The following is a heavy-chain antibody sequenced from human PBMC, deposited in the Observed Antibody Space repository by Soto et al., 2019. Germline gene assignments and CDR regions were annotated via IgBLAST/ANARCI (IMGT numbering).Heavy chain of an antibody. Sequence: GGSLRLSCAASGFTFSSYAMSWVRQAPGKGLEWVSAISGSGGSTYYADSVKGRFTISGDNSKNTLYLQMNSLRAEDTAVYYCAKDPPRYCSGGSCYFDYWGQGTLVTVSS. J-gene: IGHJ4*02. CDR2: ISGSGGST. V-gene: IGHV3-23*01. CDR3: AKDPPRYCSGGSCYFDY. CDR1: GFTFSSYA. D-gene: IGHD2-15*01.